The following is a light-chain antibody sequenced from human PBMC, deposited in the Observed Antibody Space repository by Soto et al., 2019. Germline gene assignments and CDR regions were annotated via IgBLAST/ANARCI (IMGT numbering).Light chain of an antibody. CDR1: QRISSW. CDR2: KAS. CDR3: QQYNSYYLT. Sequence: DIQMTQSPFTLSASVGDIATITCRASQRISSWVAWYQQKPGKAPKLLIYKASTLESGVPSRFSGGGSGTEFTLTISSLQPDDFATYYCQQYNSYYLTFGQGTKVEIK. J-gene: IGKJ1*01. V-gene: IGKV1-5*03.